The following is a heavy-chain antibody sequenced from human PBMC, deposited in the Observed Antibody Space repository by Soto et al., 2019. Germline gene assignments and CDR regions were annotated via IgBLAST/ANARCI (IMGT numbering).Heavy chain of an antibody. D-gene: IGHD2-15*01. Sequence: QVQLVESGGGVVQPGRSLRLSCAASGFTFSSYGMHWVRQAPGKGLEWVAVIWYDGSNKYYADSVKGRFTISRDNSKNTLYLQMNSLRAEDTAVYYCASENLYCSGGSCYSDRGWFGPWGQGTLVTVSS. J-gene: IGHJ5*02. CDR2: IWYDGSNK. CDR3: ASENLYCSGGSCYSDRGWFGP. CDR1: GFTFSSYG. V-gene: IGHV3-33*01.